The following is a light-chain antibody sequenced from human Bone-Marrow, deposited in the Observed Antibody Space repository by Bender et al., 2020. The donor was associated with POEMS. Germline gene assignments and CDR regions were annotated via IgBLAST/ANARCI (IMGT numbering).Light chain of an antibody. CDR3: QSFDSSLGSWV. CDR2: SSH. Sequence: QSVLTQPPSASGTPGQRVTISCSGGSSNIGAHAVNWYQHLPGTAPKLLIYSSHRRPSEVPDRFSGSRSGTSASLAITGLQAEDEADYYCQSFDSSLGSWVFGGGTKLTVL. CDR1: SSNIGAHA. J-gene: IGLJ3*02. V-gene: IGLV1-44*01.